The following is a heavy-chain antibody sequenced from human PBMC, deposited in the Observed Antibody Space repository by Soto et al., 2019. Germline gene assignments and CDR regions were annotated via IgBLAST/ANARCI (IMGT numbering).Heavy chain of an antibody. V-gene: IGHV4-34*01. CDR3: ARGPAGVMNY. D-gene: IGHD2-21*01. CDR1: GGSFSGYY. J-gene: IGHJ4*02. CDR2: INHSGST. Sequence: QVQLQQWGAGLLKPSETLSLTCAVYGGSFSGYYWSWIRQPPGKGLEWIGEINHSGSTNYNPSLKSRVTIAVDTSKNQSSLKLSSVTAADTAVYYCARGPAGVMNYWGQGTLVTVSS.